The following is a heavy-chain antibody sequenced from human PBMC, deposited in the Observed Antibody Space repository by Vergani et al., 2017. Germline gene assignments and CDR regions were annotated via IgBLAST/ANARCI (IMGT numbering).Heavy chain of an antibody. CDR3: ARNQQWLGLYYYYGMDV. CDR2: ISSSSSYI. Sequence: VQLVESGGGLVKPGGSLRLSCAASGFTFSSYSMNWVRQAPGKGLEWVSSISSSSSYIYYADSVKGRFTISRDNAKNSLYLQMNSLRAEDTAVYYCARNQQWLGLYYYYGMDVWGQGTTVTVSS. D-gene: IGHD6-19*01. J-gene: IGHJ6*02. CDR1: GFTFSSYS. V-gene: IGHV3-21*01.